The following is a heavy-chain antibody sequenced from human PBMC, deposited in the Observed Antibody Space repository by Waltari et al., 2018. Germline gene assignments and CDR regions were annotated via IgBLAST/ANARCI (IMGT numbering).Heavy chain of an antibody. D-gene: IGHD3-10*01. CDR3: ARGDTSNWFASYFDF. CDR2: IYFSGST. J-gene: IGHJ4*02. CDR1: AASIRSSS. V-gene: IGHV4-59*01. Sequence: QVRLQESGPGLVKPSETLSLPCTVSAASIRSSSWSWIRQPPGTGLEWIAYIYFSGSTSYNPSLKSRVAISGDTSKKQFSLRLSSVTAADTAVYYCARGDTSNWFASYFDFWGQGILVSVSS.